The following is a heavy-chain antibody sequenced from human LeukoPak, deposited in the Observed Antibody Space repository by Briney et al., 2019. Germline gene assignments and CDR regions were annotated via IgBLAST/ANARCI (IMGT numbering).Heavy chain of an antibody. CDR1: GYTLTELS. V-gene: IGHV1-24*01. CDR3: ATDPVGYCSANGCYSVDY. D-gene: IGHD2-15*01. J-gene: IGHJ4*02. CDR2: FDPEDGET. Sequence: ASVKVSCKVSGYTLTELSMHWVRQAPGKGLEWMGGFDPEDGETVYAQKFQGRLTMTEDTSTDTAYMELSSLRSDDTAVYYCATDPVGYCSANGCYSVDYWGQETLLTVSS.